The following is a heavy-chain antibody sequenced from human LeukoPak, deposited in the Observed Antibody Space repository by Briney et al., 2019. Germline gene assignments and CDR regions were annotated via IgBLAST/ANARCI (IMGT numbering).Heavy chain of an antibody. CDR3: ANEYSKGDV. CDR1: GFTFSNYV. Sequence: GGSLRLSCAASGFTFSNYVMSWVRQAPGKGLEWVSAISGSGGNTYYADSVKGRFTVSRDNSKNTLYLQMNSLRAEDAAIYYCANEYSKGDVWGQGTMVTVSS. D-gene: IGHD4-11*01. J-gene: IGHJ3*01. V-gene: IGHV3-23*01. CDR2: ISGSGGNT.